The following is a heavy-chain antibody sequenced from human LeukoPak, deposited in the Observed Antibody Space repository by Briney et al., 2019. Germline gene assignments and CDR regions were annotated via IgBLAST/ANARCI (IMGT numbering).Heavy chain of an antibody. CDR1: EFSVGSNY. CDR3: ARDQNDSSGYSGGLDY. Sequence: GGSLRLSCAASEFSVGSNYMTWVRQAPGKGLEWVSLIYSGGSTYYADSVKGRFTISRDNSKNTLYLQMNGLRAEDTAVYYCARDQNDSSGYSGGLDYWGQGTLVTVSS. CDR2: IYSGGST. D-gene: IGHD3-22*01. J-gene: IGHJ4*02. V-gene: IGHV3-66*01.